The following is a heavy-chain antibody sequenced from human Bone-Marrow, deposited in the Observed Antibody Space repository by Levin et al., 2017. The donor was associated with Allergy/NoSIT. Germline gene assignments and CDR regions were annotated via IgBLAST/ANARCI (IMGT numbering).Heavy chain of an antibody. D-gene: IGHD5-18*01. J-gene: IGHJ4*02. CDR1: GFTFGDST. CDR3: SRGPTAVSGPDV. V-gene: IGHV3-49*03. Sequence: GESLKISCSASGFTFGDSTMTWFRQAPGKGLEWVSFIRDKAYGEATEYAASVNGRFTISRDDSKSIAYLQMNSLKIEDTGVYFCSRGPTAVSGPDVWGQGTLVTVSS. CDR2: IRDKAYGEAT.